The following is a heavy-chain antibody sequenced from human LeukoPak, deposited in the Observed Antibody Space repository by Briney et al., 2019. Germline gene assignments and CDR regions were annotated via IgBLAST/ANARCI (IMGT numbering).Heavy chain of an antibody. CDR3: ARDRSGDLGYYFDY. J-gene: IGHJ4*02. CDR1: GGSISDYY. D-gene: IGHD7-27*01. Sequence: SETLSLTCTVSGGSISDYYWNWMRQPPGKGLEWIGYIYYSGRTNYNPSLKSRVSISVDTSKNQFSLKLSSVTAADTAVYYCARDRSGDLGYYFDYWGQGTLVTVSS. CDR2: IYYSGRT. V-gene: IGHV4-59*01.